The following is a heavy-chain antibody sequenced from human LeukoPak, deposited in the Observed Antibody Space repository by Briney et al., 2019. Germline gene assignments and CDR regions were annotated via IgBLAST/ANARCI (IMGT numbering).Heavy chain of an antibody. CDR2: ISYDGSNK. Sequence: GGSLRLSCTASGFTFGDYAMHWVRQAPGKGLEWVAVISYDGSNKYYADSVKGRFTISRDNSKNTLYLQMNSLRAEDTAVYYCARDTIVVVITNPFDYWGQGTLVTVSS. CDR3: ARDTIVVVITNPFDY. J-gene: IGHJ4*02. CDR1: GFTFGDYA. D-gene: IGHD3-22*01. V-gene: IGHV3-30*04.